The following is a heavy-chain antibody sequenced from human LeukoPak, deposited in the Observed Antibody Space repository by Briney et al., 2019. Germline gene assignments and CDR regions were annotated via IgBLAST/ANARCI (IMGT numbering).Heavy chain of an antibody. Sequence: SETLSLTCTVSGYSISSGYYWGWIRQPPGKGLEWIGSIYHSGSTYYNPSLKSRVTISVDTSKNQFSLKLSSVTAADTAVYYCAREVGHCSGGSCYRHNDYWGQGTLVTVSS. CDR1: GYSISSGYY. J-gene: IGHJ4*02. D-gene: IGHD2-15*01. CDR3: AREVGHCSGGSCYRHNDY. CDR2: IYHSGST. V-gene: IGHV4-38-2*02.